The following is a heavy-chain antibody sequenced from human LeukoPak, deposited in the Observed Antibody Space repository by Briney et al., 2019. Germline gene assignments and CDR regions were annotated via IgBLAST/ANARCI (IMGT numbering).Heavy chain of an antibody. CDR2: ISSSGSTI. Sequence: GGSLRLSCAASGFTFSSYSMNWVRQAPGKGLEWVSYISSSGSTIYYADSVKGRFTISRDNAKNSLYLQMNSLRAEDTAVYYCYYYDSSGYYRVDYWGQGTLVTVSS. J-gene: IGHJ4*02. CDR3: YYYDSSGYYRVDY. D-gene: IGHD3-22*01. V-gene: IGHV3-48*04. CDR1: GFTFSSYS.